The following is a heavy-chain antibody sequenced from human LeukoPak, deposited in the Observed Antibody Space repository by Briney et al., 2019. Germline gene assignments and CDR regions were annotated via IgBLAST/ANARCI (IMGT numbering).Heavy chain of an antibody. CDR1: GYIFTTYS. J-gene: IGHJ4*02. D-gene: IGHD1-26*01. CDR2: ISAYNGNT. V-gene: IGHV1-18*04. Sequence: PGASVKVSCKSSGYIFTTYSITWVRQAPGQGLEWMGWISAYNGNTKYARNLQGRVSMTTDTSTSTAYMELRSLRSDDTAVYYCARVGGYQRIDYWGQGTLVTVSS. CDR3: ARVGGYQRIDY.